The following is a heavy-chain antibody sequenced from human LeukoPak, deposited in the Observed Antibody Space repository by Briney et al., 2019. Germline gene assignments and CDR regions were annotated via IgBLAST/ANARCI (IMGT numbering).Heavy chain of an antibody. Sequence: GGSLRLSCAASGFTFSDYAMSWVRQAPGKGLEWVSGLSAGGGSTYYADSVKGRFTISRDNSKNTLYLQMNSLRAEDTAVYYCAKGGPNDAFDIWGQGTMVTVSS. CDR1: GFTFSDYA. J-gene: IGHJ3*02. CDR2: LSAGGGST. CDR3: AKGGPNDAFDI. V-gene: IGHV3-23*01.